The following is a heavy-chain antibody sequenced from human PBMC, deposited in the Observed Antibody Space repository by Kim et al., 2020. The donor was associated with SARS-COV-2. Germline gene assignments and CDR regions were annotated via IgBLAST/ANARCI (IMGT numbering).Heavy chain of an antibody. V-gene: IGHV1-3*01. D-gene: IGHD1-1*01. CDR3: ARDGTTRYGGYYFDY. Sequence: ASVKVSCKASGYTFTSYAMHWVRQAPGQGLEWMGWINVGYGNTRYLQKFQGRVTITRDTSASTAYMELSSLRSEDTAVYFCARDGTTRYGGYYFDYWGQGALVSVSS. J-gene: IGHJ4*02. CDR2: INVGYGNT. CDR1: GYTFTSYA.